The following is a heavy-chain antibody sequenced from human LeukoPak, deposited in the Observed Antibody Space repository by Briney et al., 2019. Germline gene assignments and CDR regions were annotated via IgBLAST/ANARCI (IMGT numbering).Heavy chain of an antibody. J-gene: IGHJ4*02. CDR3: ATGVRAIPIYY. V-gene: IGHV1-69*05. Sequence: GASVKVSCKASGASFSSFGISWVRQPPGQGLEWMGGIIPIFGSPNYAQKFQGRLTITTDESTSTAYMELSSLRSDDTAVFYCATGVRAIPIYYWGQGTLVTVSS. CDR1: GASFSSFG. D-gene: IGHD2-21*01. CDR2: IIPIFGSP.